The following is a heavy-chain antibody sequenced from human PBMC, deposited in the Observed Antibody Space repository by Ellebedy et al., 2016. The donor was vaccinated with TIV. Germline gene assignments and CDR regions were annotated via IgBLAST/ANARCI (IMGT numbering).Heavy chain of an antibody. D-gene: IGHD1-26*01. J-gene: IGHJ6*02. CDR2: ISYDGSSK. V-gene: IGHV3-30-3*01. CDR1: GFTFNSYA. CDR3: AKDQIVGHASSYYGMDV. Sequence: GESLKISCAASGFTFNSYAMHWVRQAPGKGLEWVAVISYDGSSKFYADSVKGRFTISRDNSNNTLYLQMNSLRPEDTAVYYCAKDQIVGHASSYYGMDVWGHGTTVTVS.